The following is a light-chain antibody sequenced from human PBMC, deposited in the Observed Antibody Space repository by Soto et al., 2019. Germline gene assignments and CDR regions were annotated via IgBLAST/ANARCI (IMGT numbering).Light chain of an antibody. V-gene: IGLV2-14*01. CDR3: SSYIRTSYPTSGTVYV. J-gene: IGLJ1*01. CDR2: EVK. CDR1: TSDIGGHNY. Sequence: QSALTQPASVSGSPGQSISISCTGTTSDIGGHNYVSWYQQHPGRAPKLLIFEVKNRPSGVSNRFSAPKSGNTASLSITGLQADDEAVYYCSSYIRTSYPTSGTVYVFGTGTKLTVL.